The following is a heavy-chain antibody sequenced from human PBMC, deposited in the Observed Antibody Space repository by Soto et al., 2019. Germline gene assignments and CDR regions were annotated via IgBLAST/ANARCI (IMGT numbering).Heavy chain of an antibody. Sequence: QVHLVQSGAEVKKPGASVKVSCKGSGYTFTSYGITWVRQAPGQGLEWMGWISAHNGNTDYAQKLQGRVTVTRDTSTSKAYMELRSLRSDDTAVYYCARGRYGDYWGQGALVTVSS. CDR2: ISAHNGNT. D-gene: IGHD1-1*01. CDR3: ARGRYGDY. V-gene: IGHV1-18*01. CDR1: GYTFTSYG. J-gene: IGHJ4*02.